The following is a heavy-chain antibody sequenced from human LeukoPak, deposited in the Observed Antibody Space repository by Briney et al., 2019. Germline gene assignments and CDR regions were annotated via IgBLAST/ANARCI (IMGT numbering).Heavy chain of an antibody. CDR3: ARELRYDNSDSGAF. D-gene: IGHD3-22*01. CDR2: IYYSGST. J-gene: IGHJ3*01. Sequence: SETLSPTCTVSGGSISSYYWSWIRQPPGKGLEWIGYIYYSGSTNYNPSLKSRVTISVDTSKNQFSLKLSSVTAADTAVYYCARELRYDNSDSGAFWGQGTVVTVSS. V-gene: IGHV4-59*01. CDR1: GGSISSYY.